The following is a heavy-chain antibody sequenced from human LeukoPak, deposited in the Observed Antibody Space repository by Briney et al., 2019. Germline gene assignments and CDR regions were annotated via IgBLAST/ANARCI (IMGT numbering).Heavy chain of an antibody. CDR2: ISYDGSNK. CDR3: ARAPPMVRGVITNHYYYYYMDV. D-gene: IGHD3-10*01. CDR1: GFTFSSYA. J-gene: IGHJ6*03. V-gene: IGHV3-30*04. Sequence: GGSLRLSCAASGFTFSSYAMHWVRQAPGKGLEWVAVISYDGSNKYYEDSVKGRFTISRDNSKNTLYLQMNSLRAEDTAVYYCARAPPMVRGVITNHYYYYYMDVWGKGTTVTISS.